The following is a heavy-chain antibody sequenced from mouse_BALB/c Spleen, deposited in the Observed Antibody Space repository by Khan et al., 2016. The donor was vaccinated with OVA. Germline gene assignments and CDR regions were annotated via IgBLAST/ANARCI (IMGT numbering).Heavy chain of an antibody. D-gene: IGHD2-10*02. CDR2: INPYNAGT. J-gene: IGHJ3*01. Sequence: VQLQQSGPELVEPGASVKMSCKASGYTFTNYVMHWVKQKPGQGLEWIGYINPYNAGTRYNEKFKGKATLTSDISSTTAYMELSSLTSDDSAVSYAVREEYSGECSLAYWGQGTLVTVSA. V-gene: IGHV1S136*01. CDR3: VREEYSGECSLAY. CDR1: GYTFTNYV.